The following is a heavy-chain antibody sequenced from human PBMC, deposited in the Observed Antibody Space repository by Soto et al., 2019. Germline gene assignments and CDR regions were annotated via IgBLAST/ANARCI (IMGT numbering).Heavy chain of an antibody. CDR3: ARDLIAGLPSYYYYYGMDV. CDR1: GFTFSSYA. CDR2: ISYDGSNK. Sequence: PGGSLRLSCAASGFTFSSYAMHWVRQAPGKGLEWVAVISYDGSNKYYADSVKGRFTISRDNSKNTLYLQMNSLRAEDTAVYYCARDLIAGLPSYYYYYGMDVWGQGTTVTVSS. J-gene: IGHJ6*02. V-gene: IGHV3-30-3*01. D-gene: IGHD6-13*01.